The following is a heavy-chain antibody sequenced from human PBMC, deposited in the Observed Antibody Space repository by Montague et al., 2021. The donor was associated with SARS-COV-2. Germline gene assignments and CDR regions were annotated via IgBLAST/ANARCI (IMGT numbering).Heavy chain of an antibody. Sequence: SLRLSCAASGFTVSSNYMSWVRQAPGKGLEWVSVIYSDVSTYYADSVKGRFTISRDNSKNTLYLQMNSLRAEDTAVYCCARVVTYAFDVWGQGTMVTVSS. D-gene: IGHD4-11*01. V-gene: IGHV3-66*01. CDR1: GFTVSSNY. CDR3: ARVVTYAFDV. J-gene: IGHJ3*01. CDR2: IYSDVST.